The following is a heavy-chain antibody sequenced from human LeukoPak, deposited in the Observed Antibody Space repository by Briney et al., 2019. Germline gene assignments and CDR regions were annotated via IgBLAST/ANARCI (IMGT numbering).Heavy chain of an antibody. CDR2: IYPGDSDT. CDR1: GYSFTSYW. CDR3: ARHINYYDSSGNHNWFDP. Sequence: GESLKISCKGSGYSFTSYWIGWVRRMPGKGLEWMGIIYPGDSDTRYSPSFQGQVAISADKSISTAYLQWSSLKASDTAMYYCARHINYYDSSGNHNWFDPWGQGTLVTVSS. V-gene: IGHV5-51*01. J-gene: IGHJ5*02. D-gene: IGHD3-22*01.